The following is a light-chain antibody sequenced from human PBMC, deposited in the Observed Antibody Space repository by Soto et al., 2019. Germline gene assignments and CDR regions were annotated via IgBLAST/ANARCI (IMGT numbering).Light chain of an antibody. V-gene: IGLV2-14*03. CDR3: SSYASSSPPVI. CDR2: DVS. CDR1: SSDVGGYNY. Sequence: QSALTQPASVSGSPGQSLTISCTGTSSDVGGYNYVSWHQHHPGKAPKLMIYDVSNRPSGVSNRFSGSKSGNTASLTISGLQAEDEADYYCSSYASSSPPVIFGGGTKLTVL. J-gene: IGLJ2*01.